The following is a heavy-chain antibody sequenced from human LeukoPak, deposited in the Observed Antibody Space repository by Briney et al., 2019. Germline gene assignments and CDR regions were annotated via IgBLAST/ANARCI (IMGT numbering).Heavy chain of an antibody. J-gene: IGHJ4*02. D-gene: IGHD3-22*01. CDR2: IYYSGST. Sequence: SETLSLTCTVSGGSISSSSYYWGWIRQPPGKGLEWIGSIYYSGSTYYNPSLKSRVTISVDTSKNQFSLKLTSVTAADTAVYYCARRGYYETLFDYWGQGTLVTVSS. V-gene: IGHV4-39*01. CDR3: ARRGYYETLFDY. CDR1: GGSISSSSYY.